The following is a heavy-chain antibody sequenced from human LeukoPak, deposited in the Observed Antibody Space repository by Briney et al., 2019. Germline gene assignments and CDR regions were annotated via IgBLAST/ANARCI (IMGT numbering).Heavy chain of an antibody. Sequence: PGGSLRLSCAASGFTFSSYSMNWVRQAPGKGLEWVSSISSSSSYIYYADSVKGRFTISRDNAKNSLYLQMNSLRAEDTAVYYCARDGKFYDILTGQYYYYYMDVWGKGTTVTISS. CDR3: ARDGKFYDILTGQYYYYYMDV. J-gene: IGHJ6*03. V-gene: IGHV3-21*01. CDR2: ISSSSSYI. D-gene: IGHD3-9*01. CDR1: GFTFSSYS.